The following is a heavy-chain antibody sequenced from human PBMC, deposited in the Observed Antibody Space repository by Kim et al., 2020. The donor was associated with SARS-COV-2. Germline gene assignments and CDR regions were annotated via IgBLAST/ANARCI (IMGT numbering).Heavy chain of an antibody. CDR2: INPSGGST. V-gene: IGHV1-46*01. CDR1: GYTFTSYY. CDR3: AREGAVAGTWGWFEY. Sequence: ASVKVSCKASGYTFTSYYMHWVRQAPGQGLEWMGIINPSGGSTSYAQKFQGRVTMTRDTSTSTVYMELSSLRSEDTAVYYCAREGAVAGTWGWFEYWGQGTLVKVSS. D-gene: IGHD6-19*01. J-gene: IGHJ4*02.